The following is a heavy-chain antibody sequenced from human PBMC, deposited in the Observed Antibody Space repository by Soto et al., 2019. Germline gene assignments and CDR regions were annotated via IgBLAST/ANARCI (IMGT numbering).Heavy chain of an antibody. Sequence: GGSLRLSCAAFGFTISGKKYVAWVRQAPGKGLEWVSALYDLDGSFYAASVKGRFTTSSDSSKTTVYLQMNDLRPDDTAVYYCATWHEREHAYDVWGQGTSVTVSS. V-gene: IGHV3-53*01. CDR3: ATWHEREHAYDV. CDR1: GFTISGKKY. CDR2: LYDLDGS. D-gene: IGHD1-1*01. J-gene: IGHJ3*01.